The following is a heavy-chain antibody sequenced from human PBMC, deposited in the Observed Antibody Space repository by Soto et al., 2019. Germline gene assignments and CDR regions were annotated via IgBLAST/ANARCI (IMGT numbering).Heavy chain of an antibody. D-gene: IGHD3-16*02. CDR1: GGSISSYC. Sequence: PSETLSLTCTVSGGSISSYCWSWIRQPPGKGLEWIGYIYYSGSTNYNPSLKSRVTISVDTSKNQFSLKLSSVTAADTAVYYCASALHLGELSYFGYWGQGTLVTVSS. CDR2: IYYSGST. J-gene: IGHJ4*02. CDR3: ASALHLGELSYFGY. V-gene: IGHV4-59*01.